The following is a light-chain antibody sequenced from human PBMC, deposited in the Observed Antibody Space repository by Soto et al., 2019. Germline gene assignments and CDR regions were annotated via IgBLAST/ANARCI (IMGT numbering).Light chain of an antibody. CDR1: SANRGAGHD. Sequence: QSVLTQPPSVSGAPGQRVTISCTGSSANRGAGHDVHWYQQIPGGAPKLLIYGNTNRPSGVPDRFSSSKSGTSASLAITGLQTEDEADYACQSYDSRLGLYVVVGGGTKLTVL. CDR3: QSYDSRLGLYVV. CDR2: GNT. J-gene: IGLJ2*01. V-gene: IGLV1-40*01.